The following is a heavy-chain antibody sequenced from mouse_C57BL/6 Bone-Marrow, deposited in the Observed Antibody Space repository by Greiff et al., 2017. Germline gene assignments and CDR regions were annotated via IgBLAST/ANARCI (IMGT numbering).Heavy chain of an antibody. D-gene: IGHD2-3*01. Sequence: QVQLQQPGAELVMPGASVKLSCKASGYTFTSYWMHWVKQRPGQGLEWIGEIDPSDSYTNYNQKFKGKSTLTVDKSSSTAYMQLSSLTSEDSAVYYCARWGDDDRAYWGQGTLVTVSA. CDR3: ARWGDDDRAY. J-gene: IGHJ3*01. CDR2: IDPSDSYT. V-gene: IGHV1-69*01. CDR1: GYTFTSYW.